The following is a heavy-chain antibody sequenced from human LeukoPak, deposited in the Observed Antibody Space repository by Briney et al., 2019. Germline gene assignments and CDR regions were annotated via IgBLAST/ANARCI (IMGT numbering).Heavy chain of an antibody. J-gene: IGHJ6*02. D-gene: IGHD6-19*01. CDR2: IYYSGST. CDR1: GGSISSYY. CDR3: ARARDKESSGWFYYYYYGMDV. Sequence: PSETLSLTCTVSGGSISSYYWSWIRQPPGKGLEWIGYIYYSGSTNYNPSLKSRVTISVDTSKNQFSLKLSSVTAADTAVYYCARARDKESSGWFYYYYYGMDVWGQGTTVTVSS. V-gene: IGHV4-59*01.